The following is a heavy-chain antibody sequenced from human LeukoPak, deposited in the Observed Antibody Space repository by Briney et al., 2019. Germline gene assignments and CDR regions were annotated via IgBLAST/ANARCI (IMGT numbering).Heavy chain of an antibody. J-gene: IGHJ4*02. CDR2: ISSSSSYI. Sequence: GGSLRLSCAASGFTFSSYSMNWVRQAPGKGLEWVSSISSSSSYIYYADSVKGRFTISRDNSKNTLYLQMNSLRAEDTAVYYCAKPSGAPDKKWELPRYWGQGTLVTVSS. CDR3: AKPSGAPDKKWELPRY. V-gene: IGHV3-21*04. D-gene: IGHD1-26*01. CDR1: GFTFSSYS.